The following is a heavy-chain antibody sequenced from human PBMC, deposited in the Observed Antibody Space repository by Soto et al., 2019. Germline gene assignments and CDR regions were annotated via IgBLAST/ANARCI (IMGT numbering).Heavy chain of an antibody. D-gene: IGHD2-21*01. Sequence: EERLVQSGGGLVQPGGSLRLSCAASGFSVGGNYMSWVRQAPGKGLELVSLIYSGGNPFYADSMKGRFTLSRDNSNNMLYLQMDSLRAEDTAVYYCARGPNSDCCGQGTLVIVSS. CDR3: ARGPNSDC. J-gene: IGHJ4*02. CDR2: IYSGGNP. CDR1: GFSVGGNY. V-gene: IGHV3-53*01.